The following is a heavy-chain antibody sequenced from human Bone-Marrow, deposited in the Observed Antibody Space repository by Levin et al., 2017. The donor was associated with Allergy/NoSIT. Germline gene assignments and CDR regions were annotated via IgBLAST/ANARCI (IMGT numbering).Heavy chain of an antibody. CDR1: GYPFNNYG. D-gene: IGHD6-13*01. J-gene: IGHJ4*02. CDR3: ARKYSSTYRLDY. Sequence: ASVKVSCKASGYPFNNYGITWVRQAPGQGLEYMGLISVYNGDTNYAQNFQGRVTMTTDTSTNTAHLEGRSLRSDDTAVYYCARKYSSTYRLDYWGQGTLITVSS. CDR2: ISVYNGDT. V-gene: IGHV1-18*01.